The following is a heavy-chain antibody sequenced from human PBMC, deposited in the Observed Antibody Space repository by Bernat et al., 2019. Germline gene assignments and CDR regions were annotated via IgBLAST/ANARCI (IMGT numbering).Heavy chain of an antibody. J-gene: IGHJ4*02. Sequence: EMQLVQSGAEVKKPGESLKISCKGSGYSFTIYWIGWVRQMPGKGLEWMGSVYPSDSDTRYSPSFQGQVTISADKSISTAYLQWSSLKASDTAIYYCARRKSAFDFDYWGQGTLVTVSP. D-gene: IGHD3-3*01. CDR1: GYSFTIYW. V-gene: IGHV5-51*03. CDR3: ARRKSAFDFDY. CDR2: VYPSDSDT.